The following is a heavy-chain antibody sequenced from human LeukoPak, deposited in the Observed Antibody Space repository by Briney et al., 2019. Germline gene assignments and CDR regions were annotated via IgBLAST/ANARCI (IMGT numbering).Heavy chain of an antibody. CDR3: PTRYCSISACRASYHHCFDG. J-gene: IGHJ6*04. CDR1: GFMFSSYW. V-gene: IGHV3-7*01. D-gene: IGHD2-2*01. Sequence: GGSLRLSCAASGFMFSSYWMTGVREAPGGGVEGGANIGQVGGEGYYGDPVKGRFPVSRDNAKNFLDLQLNTLRVEGSAVYPCPTRYCSISACRASYHHCFDGWGKGTTVTASS. CDR2: IGQVGGEG.